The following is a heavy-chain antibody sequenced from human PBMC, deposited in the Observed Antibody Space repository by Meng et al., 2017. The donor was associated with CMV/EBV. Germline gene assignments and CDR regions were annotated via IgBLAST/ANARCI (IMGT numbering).Heavy chain of an antibody. J-gene: IGHJ3*02. V-gene: IGHV3-53*01. CDR1: GFTFGDYA. CDR2: IYSGGST. D-gene: IGHD5-24*01. Sequence: GESLKISCTASGFTFGDYAMSWVRQAPGKGLEWVSVIYSGGSTYYADSVKGRFTISRDNSKNTLYLQMNSLRAEDTAVYYCAREAVLMATIPRAFDIWGQGTMVTVSS. CDR3: AREAVLMATIPRAFDI.